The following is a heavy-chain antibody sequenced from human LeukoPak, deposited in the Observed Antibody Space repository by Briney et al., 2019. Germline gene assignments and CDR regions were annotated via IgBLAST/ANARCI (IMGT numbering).Heavy chain of an antibody. CDR1: GGSVSSGSYY. Sequence: PSETLSLTCTVSGGSVSSGSYYWSWIRQPPGKGLEWIGYIYYSGSTNYNPSLKSRVTISVDTSKNQFSLKLSSATAADTAVYYCARESIAVAAPFDYWGQGTLVTVSS. CDR2: IYYSGST. V-gene: IGHV4-61*01. J-gene: IGHJ4*02. CDR3: ARESIAVAAPFDY. D-gene: IGHD6-19*01.